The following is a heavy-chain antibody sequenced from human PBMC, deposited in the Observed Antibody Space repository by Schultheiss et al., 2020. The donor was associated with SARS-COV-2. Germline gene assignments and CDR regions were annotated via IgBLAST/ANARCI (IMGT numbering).Heavy chain of an antibody. J-gene: IGHJ6*02. CDR2: INPSGGST. CDR1: GYTFTSYY. CDR3: ARVPGYYGMDV. Sequence: ASVKVSCKASGYTFTSYYMHWVRQAPGQGLEWMGIINPSGGSTSYAQKFQGRVTMTRDTSTSTVYMELRSLRSDDTAVYYCARVPGYYGMDVWGQGTTVTVSS. D-gene: IGHD1-1*01. V-gene: IGHV1-46*01.